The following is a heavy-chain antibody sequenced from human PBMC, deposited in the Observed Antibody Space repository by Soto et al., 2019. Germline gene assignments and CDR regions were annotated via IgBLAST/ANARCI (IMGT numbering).Heavy chain of an antibody. CDR3: ARERVCDY. CDR2: IKEDGSEK. Sequence: EVQLVESGGGLVQPGGSLRLSCVGPGFTFSSQWMSWVRQAPGKGLEWVANIKEDGSEKYYVDSVKGRFTISRDNAKNSLYLQLNSLRAEDTAVYFCARERVCDYWGQGTLVTVSS. J-gene: IGHJ4*02. CDR1: GFTFSSQW. V-gene: IGHV3-7*05.